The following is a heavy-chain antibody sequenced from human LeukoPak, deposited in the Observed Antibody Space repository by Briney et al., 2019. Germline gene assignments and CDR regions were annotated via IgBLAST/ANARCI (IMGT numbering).Heavy chain of an antibody. CDR2: ISSSGSTI. CDR3: ARASLRYFDWLLGTGMDV. V-gene: IGHV3-48*03. D-gene: IGHD3-9*01. J-gene: IGHJ6*04. CDR1: GFTFSSYE. Sequence: GGSLRLSCAASGFTFSSYEMNWVRQAPGEGLEWVSYISSSGSTIYYADSVKGRFTISRDNAKNSLYLQMNSLRAEDTAVYYCARASLRYFDWLLGTGMDVWGKGTTATVSS.